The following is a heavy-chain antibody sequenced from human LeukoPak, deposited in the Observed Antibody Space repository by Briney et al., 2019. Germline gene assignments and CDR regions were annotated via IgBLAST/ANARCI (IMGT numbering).Heavy chain of an antibody. J-gene: IGHJ3*01. D-gene: IGHD1-26*01. V-gene: IGHV3-23*01. Sequence: GGSLRLSCPPSGFTFSSYGMTWVRQAPGKGLEWVSGISASGVRTDYADSVKGRFTISRDNAKNTLYLQVNSLGVEDTAVYYCAKGSREWELLDAFDFWGQGTMVTVSS. CDR2: ISASGVRT. CDR3: AKGSREWELLDAFDF. CDR1: GFTFSSYG.